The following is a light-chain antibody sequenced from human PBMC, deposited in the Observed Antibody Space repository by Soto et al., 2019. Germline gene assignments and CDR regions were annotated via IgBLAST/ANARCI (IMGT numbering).Light chain of an antibody. V-gene: IGKV1-33*01. Sequence: DIPMTQSPSSLSASVGDRVTITCQASQDISNYLNWYQQKPGKAPKLLIYDASNLETGVPSRFSGSGSRTDFTFTIGSLQPEEIATYYCQQYDNLPLTFGGGTKVEIK. CDR1: QDISNY. CDR2: DAS. CDR3: QQYDNLPLT. J-gene: IGKJ4*01.